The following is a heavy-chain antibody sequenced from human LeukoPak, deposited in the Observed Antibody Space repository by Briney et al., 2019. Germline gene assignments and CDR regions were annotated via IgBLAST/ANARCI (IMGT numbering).Heavy chain of an antibody. CDR1: GFTFSSYG. CDR3: TTTPPRDYYDSSGYYYVFDY. D-gene: IGHD3-22*01. Sequence: GGSLRLSCAASGFTFSSYGMRWVRQAPGKGLEWVAVIWYDGSNKYYADSVKGRFTISRDNSKNTLYLQMNSLRAEDTAVYYCTTTPPRDYYDSSGYYYVFDYWGQGTLVTVSS. CDR2: IWYDGSNK. V-gene: IGHV3-33*01. J-gene: IGHJ4*02.